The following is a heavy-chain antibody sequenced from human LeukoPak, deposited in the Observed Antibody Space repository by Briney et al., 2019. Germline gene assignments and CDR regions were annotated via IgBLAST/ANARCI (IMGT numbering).Heavy chain of an antibody. CDR1: GFTFSSYA. J-gene: IGHJ3*02. CDR3: ARDRGGLDAFDI. V-gene: IGHV3-23*01. D-gene: IGHD2-15*01. Sequence: PGGSLRLSCAASGFTFSSYAMSWVRQAPGKGLEWVSAISGSGGSTYYADSVKGRFTISRDNAKNSLYLQMNSLRAEDTAVYYCARDRGGLDAFDIWGQGTMVTVSS. CDR2: ISGSGGST.